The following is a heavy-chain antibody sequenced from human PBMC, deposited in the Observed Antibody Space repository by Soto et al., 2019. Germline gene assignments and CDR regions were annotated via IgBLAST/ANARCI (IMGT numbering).Heavy chain of an antibody. CDR3: ARRSIAARWAFDY. J-gene: IGHJ4*02. Sequence: GASVKVSCKASGYTFTSYDINWVRQATGQGLEWMGWMNPNSGNTGYAQKFQGRVTMTRNTSISTAYMELSSLRSEDTAVYYCARRSIAARWAFDYWGQGTLVTVSS. CDR2: MNPNSGNT. D-gene: IGHD6-6*01. CDR1: GYTFTSYD. V-gene: IGHV1-8*01.